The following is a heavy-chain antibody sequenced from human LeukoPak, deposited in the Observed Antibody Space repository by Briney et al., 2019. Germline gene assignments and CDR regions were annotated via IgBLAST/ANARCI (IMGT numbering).Heavy chain of an antibody. CDR2: FDPEDGET. J-gene: IGHJ6*03. D-gene: IGHD3-3*01. Sequence: ASVKVSCKVSGYTLTELSMHWVRQAPGKGLEWMGGFDPEDGETIYAQKFQGRVTMTEDTSADTAYMELSSLRSEGTAVYYCATSAFGVAYTRDRLYYYYYMDVWGKGTTVTVSS. CDR3: ATSAFGVAYTRDRLYYYYYMDV. CDR1: GYTLTELS. V-gene: IGHV1-24*01.